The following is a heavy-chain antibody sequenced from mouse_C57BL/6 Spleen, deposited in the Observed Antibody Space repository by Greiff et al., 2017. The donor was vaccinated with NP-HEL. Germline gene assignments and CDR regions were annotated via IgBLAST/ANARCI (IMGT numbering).Heavy chain of an antibody. D-gene: IGHD1-1*01. Sequence: QVQLQQPGAELVMPGASVKLSCKASGYTFTSYWMHWVKQRPGQGLEWIGEIDPSDSYTNYNQKFKGKSTLTVDKSSSTAYMQLSSLTSEDSAVYYCARRATVEDYFDYWGQGTTLTVSS. CDR3: ARRATVEDYFDY. CDR2: IDPSDSYT. V-gene: IGHV1-69*01. J-gene: IGHJ2*01. CDR1: GYTFTSYW.